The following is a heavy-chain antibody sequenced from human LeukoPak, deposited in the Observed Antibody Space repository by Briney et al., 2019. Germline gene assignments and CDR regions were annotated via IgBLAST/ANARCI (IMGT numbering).Heavy chain of an antibody. CDR2: IIPIGSST. V-gene: IGHV1-46*01. CDR1: AYTFTRYY. D-gene: IGHD3-22*01. Sequence: ASVKVSCKTSAYTFTRYYTHWVRQAPGHGLERMRVIIPIGSSTTYAQKFQGRVTMTRDTSTTTVYMELSSLRSEDTAVYYCATYYYDSTGYYYALRDWGQGTLVTVSS. J-gene: IGHJ4*02. CDR3: ATYYYDSTGYYYALRD.